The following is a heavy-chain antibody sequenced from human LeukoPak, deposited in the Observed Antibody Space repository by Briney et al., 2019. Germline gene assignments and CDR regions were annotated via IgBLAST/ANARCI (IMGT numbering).Heavy chain of an antibody. CDR2: IYHSGST. CDR1: GYSIGSGYY. J-gene: IGHJ4*02. CDR3: ARDYPEYYDFWSGYYWPFDY. Sequence: SETLSLTCTVSGYSIGSGYYWGWIRQPPGKGLEWIGSIYHSGSTYYNPSLKSRVTISVDTSKNQFSLKLSSVTAADTAVYYCARDYPEYYDFWSGYYWPFDYWGQGTLVTVSS. V-gene: IGHV4-38-2*02. D-gene: IGHD3-3*01.